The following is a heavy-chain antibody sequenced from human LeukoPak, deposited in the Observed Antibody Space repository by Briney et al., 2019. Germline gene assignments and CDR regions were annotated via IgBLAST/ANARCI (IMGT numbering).Heavy chain of an antibody. D-gene: IGHD3-22*01. CDR2: ISSSSSYI. Sequence: PGGSLRLSCAASGFTFSSYSMNWVRQAPGKGLEWVSSISSSSSYIYYADSVKGRFTISRDNAKNSPYLQMNSLRAEDTAVYYCARRTYYYDSSGYYYFDYWGQGTLVTVSS. J-gene: IGHJ4*02. V-gene: IGHV3-21*01. CDR3: ARRTYYYDSSGYYYFDY. CDR1: GFTFSSYS.